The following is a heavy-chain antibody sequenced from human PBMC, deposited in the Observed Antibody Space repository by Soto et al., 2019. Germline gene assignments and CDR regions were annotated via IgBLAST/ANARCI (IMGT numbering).Heavy chain of an antibody. CDR1: GFTFSRHC. D-gene: IGHD3-3*02. V-gene: IGHV3-30*18. J-gene: IGHJ4*02. CDR3: AKETGIQFYY. CDR2: ISYDGSNK. Sequence: QVQLVESGGGVVQPGRSLRLSCAASGFTFSRHCMHWVRQAPGKGLEWVALISYDGSNKYYAYSVKGRFTITRDNSKNTLFLQMNSLRAEDTAVYYCAKETGIQFYYWDQGTLVTVSS.